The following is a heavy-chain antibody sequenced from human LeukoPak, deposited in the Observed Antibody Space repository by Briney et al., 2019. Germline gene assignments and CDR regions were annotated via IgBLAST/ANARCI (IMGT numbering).Heavy chain of an antibody. CDR2: ISSSSSYI. CDR3: ARDLPLDYGDYVSPNWFDP. Sequence: GGSLRLSCAASGFTFSSYSMNWVRQAPGKGLEWVSSISSSSSYIYYADSVKGRFTISRDNAKNSLYLQMNSLRAEDTAVYYCARDLPLDYGDYVSPNWFDPWGQGTLVTVSS. J-gene: IGHJ5*02. D-gene: IGHD4-17*01. V-gene: IGHV3-21*01. CDR1: GFTFSSYS.